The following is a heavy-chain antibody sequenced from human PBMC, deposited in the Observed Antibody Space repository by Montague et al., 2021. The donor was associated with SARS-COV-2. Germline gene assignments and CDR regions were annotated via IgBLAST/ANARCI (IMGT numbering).Heavy chain of an antibody. V-gene: IGHV6-1*01. Sequence: CAISGDSVSSNSVSWNWIRQSPSRGLEFLGRTYYRSKWCNEYAXSVKSRITITPDTSKNQLSLQLTSVTPEDTAVYYCTRAVWGAQDYWGQGSLVTVSS. J-gene: IGHJ4*02. CDR2: TYYRSKWCN. D-gene: IGHD3-10*01. CDR3: TRAVWGAQDY. CDR1: GDSVSSNSVS.